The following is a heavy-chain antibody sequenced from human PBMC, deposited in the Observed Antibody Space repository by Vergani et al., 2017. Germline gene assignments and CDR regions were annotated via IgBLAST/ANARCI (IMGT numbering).Heavy chain of an antibody. J-gene: IGHJ5*02. CDR1: GGSISSGGYY. CDR3: GGMPAGSITIFGVVMGVWFDP. D-gene: IGHD3-3*01. V-gene: IGHV4-31*03. CDR2: IYYSGST. Sequence: QVQLQESGPGLVKPSQTLSLTCTVSGGSISSGGYYWSWIRQHPGKGLEWIGYIYYSGSTYYNPSLKSRVTISVDTSKNQFSLKLSSVTAADTAVYYCGGMPAGSITIFGVVMGVWFDPWGQGTLVNVSS.